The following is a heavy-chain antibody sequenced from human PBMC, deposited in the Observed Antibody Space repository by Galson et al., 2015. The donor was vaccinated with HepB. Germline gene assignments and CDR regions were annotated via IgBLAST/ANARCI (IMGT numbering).Heavy chain of an antibody. Sequence: SLRLSCAPSGFTFSTYAMSWVRQAPGKGLEWVSGISASGGRTYYADSVRGRFTISRDNSKNTLHLQMDSLRVEDAAVYYCAKDSAPGNGYSYGYFDYWGQGTLVTVSS. CDR3: AKDSAPGNGYSYGYFDY. CDR1: GFTFSTYA. CDR2: ISASGGRT. V-gene: IGHV3-23*01. J-gene: IGHJ4*02. D-gene: IGHD5-18*01.